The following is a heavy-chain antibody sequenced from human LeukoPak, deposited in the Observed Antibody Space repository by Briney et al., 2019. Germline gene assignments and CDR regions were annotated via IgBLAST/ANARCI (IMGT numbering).Heavy chain of an antibody. CDR1: GFTFSSYG. CDR2: ISYDGSNK. CDR3: AKDREYGDYSIIFGY. V-gene: IGHV3-30*18. D-gene: IGHD4-17*01. J-gene: IGHJ4*02. Sequence: GGSLRLSCAASGFTFSSYGMHWVRQAPGKGLEWVAVISYDGSNKYYADSVKGRFTISRDNSKNTLYLQMNSLRAEDRAVYYCAKDREYGDYSIIFGYWGQGTLVTVSS.